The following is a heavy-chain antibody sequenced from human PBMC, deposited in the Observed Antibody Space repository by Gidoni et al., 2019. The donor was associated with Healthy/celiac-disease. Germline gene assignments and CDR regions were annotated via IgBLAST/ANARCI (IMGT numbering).Heavy chain of an antibody. Sequence: EVQLVESGGGLVKPGGALRLYCAACGFTSSSYSMNWVPQAPGKGLEWVSSISSSSSYIYYADSVKGRFTISRDNAKNSLYLQMNSLRAEDTAVYYCARVRRWVAAAWAIDYWGQGTLVTVSS. CDR3: ARVRRWVAAAWAIDY. CDR1: GFTSSSYS. D-gene: IGHD6-13*01. CDR2: ISSSSSYI. J-gene: IGHJ4*02. V-gene: IGHV3-21*01.